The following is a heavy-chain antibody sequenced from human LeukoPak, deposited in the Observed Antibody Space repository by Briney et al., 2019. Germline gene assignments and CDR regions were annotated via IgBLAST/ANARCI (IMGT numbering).Heavy chain of an antibody. CDR2: ISSSSSYI. V-gene: IGHV3-11*06. CDR1: GGSISSGGYY. CDR3: ASGYSSSWYDY. J-gene: IGHJ4*02. Sequence: LSLTCTVSGGSISSGGYYWSWIRQPPGKGLEWVSSISSSSSYIYHADSVKGRFTISRDNAKNSLYLQMNSLRAEDTAVYYCASGYSSSWYDYWGQGTLVTVSS. D-gene: IGHD6-13*01.